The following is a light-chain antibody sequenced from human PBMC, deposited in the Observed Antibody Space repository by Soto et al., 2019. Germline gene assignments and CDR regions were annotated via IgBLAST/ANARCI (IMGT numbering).Light chain of an antibody. J-gene: IGKJ1*01. V-gene: IGKV3-20*01. CDR3: QQYDSSLWT. Sequence: EIVLTQSPGTLSLSPGERATLSCMASQTITSNYLAWYQQKPGQAPRLLIYAASNRATGIPDRFSGSGSGTEFTLTISGLEPEDFAVYYRQQYDSSLWTFGQGTKV. CDR2: AAS. CDR1: QTITSNY.